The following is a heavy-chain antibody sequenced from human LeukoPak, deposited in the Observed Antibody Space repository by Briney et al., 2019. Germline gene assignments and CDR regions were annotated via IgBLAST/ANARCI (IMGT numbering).Heavy chain of an antibody. CDR2: INSDGSST. Sequence: GGSLRLSCAASGFTFSSYGMSWVRQAPGKGLVWVSRINSDGSSTSYADSVKGRFTISRDNAKNTLYLQMNSLRAEDTAVYYCARGAHGSSWYYFDYWGQGTLVTVSS. D-gene: IGHD6-13*01. CDR1: GFTFSSYG. J-gene: IGHJ4*02. CDR3: ARGAHGSSWYYFDY. V-gene: IGHV3-74*01.